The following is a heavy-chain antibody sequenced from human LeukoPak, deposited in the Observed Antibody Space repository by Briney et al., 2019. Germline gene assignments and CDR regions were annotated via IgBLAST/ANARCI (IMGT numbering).Heavy chain of an antibody. J-gene: IGHJ3*02. CDR1: GYSFTSYW. CDR3: ARQVDCSSTSCYDAFDI. D-gene: IGHD2-2*01. CDR2: IYPGDSDT. Sequence: GESLKISCKGSGYSFTSYWIGWVRQMPGKGLEWMGIIYPGDSDTRYSPSFQGQVTISADKSISTAYLQWSSLKASDTAMYYCARQVDCSSTSCYDAFDIWGQGTMVTVSS. V-gene: IGHV5-51*01.